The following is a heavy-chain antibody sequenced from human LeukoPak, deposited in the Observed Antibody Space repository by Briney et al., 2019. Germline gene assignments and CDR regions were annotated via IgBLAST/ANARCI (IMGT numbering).Heavy chain of an antibody. J-gene: IGHJ3*02. D-gene: IGHD3-22*01. Sequence: GGSLRLSCAASGFTVSNTYMTWVRQAPGKGLEWVSGVTGSGSSTYYADSVKGRFAISRDNSKNTLFLQMNSLRAEDTAVYYCAKSRDSSYYDDAFDIWGQGTMVTVSS. V-gene: IGHV3-23*01. CDR3: AKSRDSSYYDDAFDI. CDR2: VTGSGSST. CDR1: GFTVSNTY.